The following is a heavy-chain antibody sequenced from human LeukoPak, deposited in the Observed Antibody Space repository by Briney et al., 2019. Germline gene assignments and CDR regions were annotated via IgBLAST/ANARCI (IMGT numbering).Heavy chain of an antibody. CDR2: ISYDGSNK. CDR1: GFTFSSYG. D-gene: IGHD2-15*01. V-gene: IGHV3-30*18. Sequence: PGGSLRLSCAASGFTFSSYGMHWVRQAPGKGLEWVAVISYDGSNKYYADSVKGRFTISRDNSKNTLYLQMNSLRAEDTAVYYCAKDNFVLAVVAATPRTWGQGTLVTVSS. J-gene: IGHJ5*02. CDR3: AKDNFVLAVVAATPRT.